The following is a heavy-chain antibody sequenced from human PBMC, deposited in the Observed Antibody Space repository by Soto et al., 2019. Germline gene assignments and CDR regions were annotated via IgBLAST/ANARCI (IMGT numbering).Heavy chain of an antibody. D-gene: IGHD6-19*01. CDR1: GGSMSGNY. Sequence: SETLSLTCTVSGGSMSGNYWSWIRRPPGKGLEWIGYIYYSGSTNYNPSLKSRVTISVDTSKNQFSLKLTSVTTADTAVYFCARGGWYVDYWGQGTLVTVSS. CDR3: ARGGWYVDY. J-gene: IGHJ4*02. CDR2: IYYSGST. V-gene: IGHV4-59*01.